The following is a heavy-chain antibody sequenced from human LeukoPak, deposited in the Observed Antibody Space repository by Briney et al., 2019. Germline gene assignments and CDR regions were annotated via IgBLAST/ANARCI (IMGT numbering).Heavy chain of an antibody. CDR1: GFTFSSHP. D-gene: IGHD6-19*01. Sequence: GGSLRLSCEVSGFTFSSHPIHWVRQAPGKGLEWLAVITYDGSEKYYADSVKGRVTISRDNSKNTLYLQMNSLRDEDTAVYYCAKDPRTGAVTGISYFDYWGQGTLVTVSS. J-gene: IGHJ4*02. CDR3: AKDPRTGAVTGISYFDY. CDR2: ITYDGSEK. V-gene: IGHV3-30*04.